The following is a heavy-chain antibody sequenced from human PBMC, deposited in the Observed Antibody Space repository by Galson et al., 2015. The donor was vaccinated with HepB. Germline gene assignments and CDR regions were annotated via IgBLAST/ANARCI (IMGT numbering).Heavy chain of an antibody. V-gene: IGHV1-69*01. Sequence: SCKASGGSFNNYEITWVRQAPGQGLEWMGGIVPMFGAANYAQTFQGRLTITADESTTTAYMELISLKSEDTAVYFCARFRREMAAFDYWGQGTLVTVSS. J-gene: IGHJ4*02. CDR2: IVPMFGAA. D-gene: IGHD5-24*01. CDR1: GGSFNNYE. CDR3: ARFRREMAAFDY.